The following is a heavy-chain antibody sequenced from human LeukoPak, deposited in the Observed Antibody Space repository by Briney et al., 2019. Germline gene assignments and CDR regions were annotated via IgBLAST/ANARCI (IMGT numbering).Heavy chain of an antibody. CDR2: IYYTGST. CDR3: ARGDWYYYYYYMDV. V-gene: IGHV4-59*01. CDR1: GGSISSYH. Sequence: SETLSLTCTVSGGSISSYHWSWIRQPPGKGLEWIGYIYYTGSTNYNPSLKSRVIISVDTSKNQFSLKLSSVTAADTAVYYCARGDWYYYYYYMDVWGKGTTVTISS. D-gene: IGHD3/OR15-3a*01. J-gene: IGHJ6*03.